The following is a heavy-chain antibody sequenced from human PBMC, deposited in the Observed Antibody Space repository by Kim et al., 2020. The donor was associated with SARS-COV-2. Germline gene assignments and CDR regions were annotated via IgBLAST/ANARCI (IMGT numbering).Heavy chain of an antibody. CDR2: IIPIFGTA. J-gene: IGHJ6*02. Sequence: SVKVSCKASGGTFSSYAISWVRQAPGQGLEWMGGIIPIFGTANYAQKFQGRVTITADESTSTAYMELSSLRSEDTAVYYCAVYWGLPLRNYGMDVWGQGTTVTVSS. D-gene: IGHD7-27*01. CDR1: GGTFSSYA. V-gene: IGHV1-69*13. CDR3: AVYWGLPLRNYGMDV.